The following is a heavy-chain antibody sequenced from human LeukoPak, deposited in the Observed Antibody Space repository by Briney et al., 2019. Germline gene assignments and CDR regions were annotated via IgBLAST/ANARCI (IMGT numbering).Heavy chain of an antibody. CDR1: GFTFSSYA. V-gene: IGHV3-23*01. Sequence: PGGSLRLSCAASGFTFSSYAMSWVRQAPGKGLEWVSTISGSGGNTYYADSVKGRFTISRDNSENTLYLQMNSLRAEDTAVYYCAKMLKGSKTIDFWGQGTLVIVSS. D-gene: IGHD1-7*01. J-gene: IGHJ4*02. CDR2: ISGSGGNT. CDR3: AKMLKGSKTIDF.